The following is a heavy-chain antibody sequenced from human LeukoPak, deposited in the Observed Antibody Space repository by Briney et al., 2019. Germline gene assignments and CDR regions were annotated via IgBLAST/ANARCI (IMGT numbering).Heavy chain of an antibody. D-gene: IGHD1/OR15-1a*01. V-gene: IGHV3-9*01. Sequence: PGGSLRLSCAASGFTFDDYAMHWVRQAPGKGLEWVSDISWNSGSIGYADSVKGRFTISRDNARNSLYLQMNSLRAEDTALYYCAKGSGRTIFSRGDAFDIWGQGTMVTVSS. CDR2: ISWNSGSI. J-gene: IGHJ3*02. CDR1: GFTFDDYA. CDR3: AKGSGRTIFSRGDAFDI.